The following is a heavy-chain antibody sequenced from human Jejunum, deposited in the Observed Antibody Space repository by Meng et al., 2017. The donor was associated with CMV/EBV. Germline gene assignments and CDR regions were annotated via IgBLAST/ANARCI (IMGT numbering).Heavy chain of an antibody. Sequence: YYIDGVRQAPGQGLEWMGVIDTNGGNTHYAQKFQGRVTMTRDTSTSTVYMQLSSLRSEDRAVYYCARGARTSAQPWPSRWFPCDYWGQGSLVTVSS. V-gene: IGHV1-46*01. J-gene: IGHJ4*02. CDR3: ARGARTSAQPWPSRWFPCDY. CDR1: YY. D-gene: IGHD2-15*01. CDR2: IDTNGGNT.